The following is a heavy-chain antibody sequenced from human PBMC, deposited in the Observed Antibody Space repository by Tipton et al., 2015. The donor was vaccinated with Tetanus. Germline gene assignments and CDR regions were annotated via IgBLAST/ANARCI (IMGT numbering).Heavy chain of an antibody. CDR3: ARDPLGDETIFDY. CDR2: TYYRSRWYN. Sequence: GLVKPSQTLSLTCAISGDSVSSNSAAWNWIRQSPSRGLEWLARTYYRSRWYNDYALSVKSRITISPDTSKNQFSLQLNSVTPDDTAVYYCARDPLGDETIFDYWGLGTLVTVSS. J-gene: IGHJ4*02. V-gene: IGHV6-1*01. CDR1: GDSVSSNSAA. D-gene: IGHD3-10*01.